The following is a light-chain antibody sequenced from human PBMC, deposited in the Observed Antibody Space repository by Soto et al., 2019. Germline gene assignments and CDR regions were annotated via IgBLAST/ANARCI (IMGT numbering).Light chain of an antibody. Sequence: EIVLTQSPGTLSLSPGERDTLSCRASQSVSSSYLAWYQQKPGQAPRLLIYGASSRATGIPDRFSGSGSGTDFTLTISRLEPEDFAVYSCQQYGSSPLVTFGQGTRLEIK. CDR3: QQYGSSPLVT. CDR2: GAS. CDR1: QSVSSSY. V-gene: IGKV3-20*01. J-gene: IGKJ5*01.